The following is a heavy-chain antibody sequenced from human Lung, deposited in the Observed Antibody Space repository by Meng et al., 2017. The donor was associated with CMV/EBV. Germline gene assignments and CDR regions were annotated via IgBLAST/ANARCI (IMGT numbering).Heavy chain of an antibody. D-gene: IGHD3-9*01. CDR2: IHPTCGGT. Sequence: ASVXVSRQASGYTFTGYYIHWVRQAPGQGLEWMGWIHPTCGGTNYAEKFRGRVTMTRDTSITTAYMGLSRLTSDDTAVYYCARDLAGSTYYDILNGYNYYRYGMDVWGQGTTVTVSS. CDR1: GYTFTGYY. J-gene: IGHJ6*02. CDR3: ARDLAGSTYYDILNGYNYYRYGMDV. V-gene: IGHV1-2*02.